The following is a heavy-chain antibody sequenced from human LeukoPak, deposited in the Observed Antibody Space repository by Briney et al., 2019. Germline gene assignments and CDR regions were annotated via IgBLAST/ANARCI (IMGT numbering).Heavy chain of an antibody. Sequence: SVKVSCKASGGTFSSYAIRWVRQAPGQGLEWMGRIIPILGIANYAQKFQGRVTITADKSTSTAYMELSSLRSEDTAVYYCARGGGSTHTGYYYYHGMDVWGQGTTVTVSS. CDR2: IIPILGIA. V-gene: IGHV1-69*04. CDR1: GGTFSSYA. D-gene: IGHD5-12*01. CDR3: ARGGGSTHTGYYYYHGMDV. J-gene: IGHJ6*02.